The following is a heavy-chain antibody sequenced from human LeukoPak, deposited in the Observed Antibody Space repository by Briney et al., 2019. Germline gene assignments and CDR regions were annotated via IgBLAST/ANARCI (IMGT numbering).Heavy chain of an antibody. J-gene: IGHJ6*02. Sequence: ASVKVSCKASGGTFSSYAISWVGQAPGQGLEWMGGIIPIFGTANYAQKFQGRVTITADESTSTAYMELSSLRSEDTAVYYCASFTIFSDYYYYGMDVWGQGTTVTVSS. CDR1: GGTFSSYA. V-gene: IGHV1-69*01. CDR3: ASFTIFSDYYYYGMDV. CDR2: IIPIFGTA. D-gene: IGHD3-9*01.